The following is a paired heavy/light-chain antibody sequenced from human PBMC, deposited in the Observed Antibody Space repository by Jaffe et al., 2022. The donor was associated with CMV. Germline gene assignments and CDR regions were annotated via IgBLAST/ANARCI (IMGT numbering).Heavy chain of an antibody. J-gene: IGHJ5*02. CDR1: GFTFSNYW. V-gene: IGHV3-74*01. CDR2: ISHDATST. Sequence: EVQLVESGGGLVQPGGSLRLSCTTSGFTFSNYWMNWVRQAPGKGLVWIAFISHDATSTNYGDSVEGRFTISRDNAKNTVYLQMNDLRVDDTAVYYCSRDAEGHFDQWGQGTPVTVSS. CDR3: SRDAEGHFDQ.
Light chain of an antibody. Sequence: DVVLTQSPLSLPVTLGQPASISCRSSQSLVHYDGNTYLNWFHQRPGQSPRRLIYKVSNRDSGVPDRFSGSGSGTDFTLKITRVEAEDVGIYYCMQATDWPRTFGQGTKVEI. CDR1: QSLVHYDGNTY. J-gene: IGKJ1*01. V-gene: IGKV2-30*02. CDR2: KVS. CDR3: MQATDWPRT.